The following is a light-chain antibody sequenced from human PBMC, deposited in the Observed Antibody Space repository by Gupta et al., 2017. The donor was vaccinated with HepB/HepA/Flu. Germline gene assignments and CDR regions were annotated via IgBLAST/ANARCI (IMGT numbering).Light chain of an antibody. CDR1: SSNIGNNA. Sequence: QSVLTKPPSVSEAPRQRVTISCSGSSSNIGNNAVNWYQQFPGKAPKLLIYYDELLPSGVSDRFSGSKSGSSASLAISGLQSEDESDYYCAVWDDSLPATVFGTGTKVTVL. CDR3: AVWDDSLPATV. V-gene: IGLV1-36*01. J-gene: IGLJ1*01. CDR2: YDE.